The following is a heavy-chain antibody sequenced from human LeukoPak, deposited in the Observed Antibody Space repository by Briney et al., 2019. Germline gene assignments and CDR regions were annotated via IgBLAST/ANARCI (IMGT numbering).Heavy chain of an antibody. J-gene: IGHJ4*02. CDR2: ISSSGSTI. CDR3: ASGSYSRFDY. D-gene: IGHD1-26*01. Sequence: TGGSLRLSCAASGFTFSSYEMNWVRQAPGKGLEWVSYISSSGSTIYYADSVKGRFTISRDNAKNSLYLQTNSLRAEDTAVYYCASGSYSRFDYWGQGTLVTVSS. V-gene: IGHV3-48*03. CDR1: GFTFSSYE.